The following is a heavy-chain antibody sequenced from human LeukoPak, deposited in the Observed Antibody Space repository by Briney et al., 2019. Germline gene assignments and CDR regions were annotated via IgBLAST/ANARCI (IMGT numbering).Heavy chain of an antibody. D-gene: IGHD5-18*01. J-gene: IGHJ4*02. CDR3: AKSIGYSYEYYFDH. Sequence: PGGSLRLSCAASGFIFKNYGMHWVRQAPGKGLEWVALISYDGSNKYYADSVKGRFTISRDNSKNTLYLQMNSLRPEDTAVYYCAKSIGYSYEYYFDHWGQGTLVTVSS. CDR1: GFIFKNYG. V-gene: IGHV3-30*18. CDR2: ISYDGSNK.